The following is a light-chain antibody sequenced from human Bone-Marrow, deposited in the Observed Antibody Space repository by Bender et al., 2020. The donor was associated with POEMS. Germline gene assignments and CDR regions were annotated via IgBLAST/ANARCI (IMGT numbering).Light chain of an antibody. CDR1: SSDVGDYKS. Sequence: QSALTQPASVSASPGQSITISCTGTSSDVGDYKSVSWYQQYPGKAPKLLIYDVTNRPSGVSNRFSGSKSGNAASLTISGLQAADEADYYCSSYTSGSTWVFGDGTKLTVL. CDR2: DVT. J-gene: IGLJ3*02. V-gene: IGLV2-14*03. CDR3: SSYTSGSTWV.